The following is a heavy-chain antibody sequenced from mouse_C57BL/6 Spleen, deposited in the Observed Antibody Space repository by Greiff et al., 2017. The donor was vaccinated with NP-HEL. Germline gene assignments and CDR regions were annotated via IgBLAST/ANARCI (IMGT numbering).Heavy chain of an antibody. V-gene: IGHV1-22*01. CDR1: GYTFTDYN. CDR2: INPNNGGT. J-gene: IGHJ4*01. D-gene: IGHD2-5*01. Sequence: VQLQQSGPELVKPGASVKMSCKASGYTFTDYNMHWVKQSHGKSLEWIGYINPNNGGTSYNQKFKGKATLTVNKSSSTAYMELRSLTSEDSAVYYCARSLTYYSNYVDAMDYWGQGTSVTVSS. CDR3: ARSLTYYSNYVDAMDY.